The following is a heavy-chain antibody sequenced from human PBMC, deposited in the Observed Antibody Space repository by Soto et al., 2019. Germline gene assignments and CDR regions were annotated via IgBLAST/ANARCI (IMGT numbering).Heavy chain of an antibody. Sequence: QVQLVESGGGVVQPGRSLRLSCAASGFTFTTYGMHWVRQAPGKGLEWVAVIWYDGSSKYYADSVRGRFTISRDNSKNTLYLQMNSLRAEDTAVYYRARDGLSYDILTGYPLIWGQGTLVTVSS. CDR2: IWYDGSSK. CDR3: ARDGLSYDILTGYPLI. D-gene: IGHD3-9*01. V-gene: IGHV3-33*01. CDR1: GFTFTTYG. J-gene: IGHJ4*02.